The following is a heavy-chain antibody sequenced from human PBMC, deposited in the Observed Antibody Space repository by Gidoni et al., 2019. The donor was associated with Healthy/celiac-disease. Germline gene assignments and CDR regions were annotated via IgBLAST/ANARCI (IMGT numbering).Heavy chain of an antibody. CDR2: IYYSGST. CDR3: ASLPFHVLLWFGELY. CDR1: GGSIRSSSYY. V-gene: IGHV4-39*01. J-gene: IGHJ4*02. D-gene: IGHD3-10*01. Sequence: QLQLQESGPGLVKPSETLSLTCTVSGGSIRSSSYYWGWIRQPPGKGLEWIGSIYYSGSTYYKPSLKSRVTISVDTSKNQFSLKLSSVTAADTAVYYCASLPFHVLLWFGELYWGQGTLVTVSS.